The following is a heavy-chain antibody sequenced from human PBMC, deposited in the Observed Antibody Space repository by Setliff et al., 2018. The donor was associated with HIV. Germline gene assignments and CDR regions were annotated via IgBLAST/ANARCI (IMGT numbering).Heavy chain of an antibody. J-gene: IGHJ4*02. Sequence: PGGSLRLSCAASGFTFSSYNMNWVRQAPGKGLEWVPSISSSSSYIYYADSVKGRFTISRDNAKNSLYLQMNSLRAEDTAVYYCARAYDDYDSDLDYWGQGTLVTVSS. CDR2: ISSSSSYI. D-gene: IGHD4-17*01. CDR1: GFTFSSYN. V-gene: IGHV3-21*01. CDR3: ARAYDDYDSDLDY.